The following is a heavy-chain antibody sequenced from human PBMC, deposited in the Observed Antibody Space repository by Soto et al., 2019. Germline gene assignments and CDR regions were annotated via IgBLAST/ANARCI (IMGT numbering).Heavy chain of an antibody. J-gene: IGHJ6*02. CDR3: AKVGVGQLSEGGMDV. CDR1: GFTFSSYG. Sequence: QVQLVESGGGVVQPGRSLRLSCAASGFTFSSYGMHWVRQAPGKGLEWVAVISYDGSNKYYADSVKGRFTISRDNSKNTLYLQMNSLRAEDTAVYYCAKVGVGQLSEGGMDVWGQGTTVTVSS. CDR2: ISYDGSNK. D-gene: IGHD6-13*01. V-gene: IGHV3-30*18.